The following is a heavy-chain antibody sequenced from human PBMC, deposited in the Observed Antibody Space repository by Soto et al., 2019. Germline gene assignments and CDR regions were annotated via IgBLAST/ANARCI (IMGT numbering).Heavy chain of an antibody. Sequence: GESLKISCKGSGYSFTSYWIGWVRQMPGKGLEWMGIIYPGDSDTRYSPSFQGQVTISADKSISTAYLQWSSLKASDTAMYYCATEGCSSTSCQNWFDPWGQGTLVTVSS. D-gene: IGHD2-2*01. CDR1: GYSFTSYW. J-gene: IGHJ5*02. CDR3: ATEGCSSTSCQNWFDP. CDR2: IYPGDSDT. V-gene: IGHV5-51*01.